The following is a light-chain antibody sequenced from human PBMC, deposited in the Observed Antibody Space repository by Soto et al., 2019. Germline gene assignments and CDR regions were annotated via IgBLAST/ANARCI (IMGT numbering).Light chain of an antibody. J-gene: IGKJ4*01. CDR3: QPSYSTPVT. V-gene: IGKV1-39*01. CDR2: AAS. CDR1: QSIGGF. Sequence: MQMTQSPSSLSVSVGDRVTITCRASQSIGGFLTWYQQKLGKAPKLLIYAASSLQSGVPSRFSGSGSGTDFTLSISSLQSENFAPYYCQPSYSTPVTFGGGTKLDIK.